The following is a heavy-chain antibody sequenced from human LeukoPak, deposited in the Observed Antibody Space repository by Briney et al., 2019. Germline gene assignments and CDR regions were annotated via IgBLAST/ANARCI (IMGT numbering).Heavy chain of an antibody. V-gene: IGHV4-4*02. CDR3: ARGKSGSSHFDY. Sequence: SETLSLTCDVSGGSISTSNWWSWRRQPPGKGLEWIGEIYHSGSTNYNPSLKSRVTMSADKSKNQFSLKLSSVTAADTAVYYCARGKSGSSHFDYWGQGTRVTVSS. D-gene: IGHD1-26*01. CDR2: IYHSGST. CDR1: GGSISTSNW. J-gene: IGHJ4*02.